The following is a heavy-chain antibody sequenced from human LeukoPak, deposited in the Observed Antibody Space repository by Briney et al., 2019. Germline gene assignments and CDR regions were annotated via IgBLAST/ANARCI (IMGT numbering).Heavy chain of an antibody. J-gene: IGHJ4*02. CDR2: ISWNSGSI. V-gene: IGHV3-9*01. CDR3: AREVVVPAAILFYFDY. Sequence: PGGSLRLSCAASGFTFDDYAMHWVRQAPGKGLEWVSGISWNSGSIGYADSVKGRFTISRDNAKNSLYLQMNSLRAEDTAVYYCAREVVVPAAILFYFDYWGQGTLVTVSS. D-gene: IGHD2-2*01. CDR1: GFTFDDYA.